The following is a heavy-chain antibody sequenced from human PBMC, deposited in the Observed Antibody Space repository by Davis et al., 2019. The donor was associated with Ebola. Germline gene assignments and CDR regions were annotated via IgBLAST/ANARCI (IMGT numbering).Heavy chain of an antibody. Sequence: ASVKVSCKASGYTFTTYYIHWVRQAPGQGLEWMGIINPTTGGTNYAQKFQGRVTMTRDTSTSTVYMELTSLTPEDTAVYYCARGAMTREIDYWGQGTLVTVSS. CDR1: GYTFTTYY. CDR2: INPTTGGT. V-gene: IGHV1-46*01. J-gene: IGHJ4*02. CDR3: ARGAMTREIDY. D-gene: IGHD3-16*01.